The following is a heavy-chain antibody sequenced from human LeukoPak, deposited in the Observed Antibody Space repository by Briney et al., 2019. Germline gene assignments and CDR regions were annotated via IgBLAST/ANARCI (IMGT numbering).Heavy chain of an antibody. CDR1: GFTFSSYA. V-gene: IGHV3-64D*06. CDR2: ISSNGGGT. Sequence: PGGSLRLSCSASGFTFSSYAMHWVRQAPGKGLEYVSAISSNGGGTYYADSVKGRFTISRDNSKNTLYLQMSSLRAEDTAVYYCVKEDSSGYSQYFDYWGQGTLVTVSS. J-gene: IGHJ4*02. CDR3: VKEDSSGYSQYFDY. D-gene: IGHD3-22*01.